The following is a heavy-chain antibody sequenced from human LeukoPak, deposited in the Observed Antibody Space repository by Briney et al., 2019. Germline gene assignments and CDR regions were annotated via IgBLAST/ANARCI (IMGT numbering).Heavy chain of an antibody. CDR3: TYLRTPYYNDKWVYP. J-gene: IGHJ5*02. Sequence: PGGSLRLTCAVSGFTITSWSMNWVRQAPGKGLEWLSYISSGGSPIYYADSVKGRFTISRDDAKNLVYLQMNSLRAEDTAVYYCTYLRTPYYNDKWVYPWGQGALVTVSS. CDR2: ISSGGSPI. D-gene: IGHD3/OR15-3a*01. V-gene: IGHV3-48*04. CDR1: GFTITSWS.